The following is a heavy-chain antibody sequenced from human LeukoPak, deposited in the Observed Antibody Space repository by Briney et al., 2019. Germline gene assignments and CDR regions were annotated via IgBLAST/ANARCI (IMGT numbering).Heavy chain of an antibody. V-gene: IGHV4-34*01. J-gene: IGHJ4*02. CDR3: ARAGGSGWPPAYFDY. D-gene: IGHD6-19*01. Sequence: SETLSLTCAVYGGSFSGYYWSWIRQPPGKGLEWIGEINHSGSTNYNPSLKSRVIISLDTSKNQFSLRLSSVTAADTAVYYCARAGGSGWPPAYFDYWGQGTLVTVSS. CDR2: INHSGST. CDR1: GGSFSGYY.